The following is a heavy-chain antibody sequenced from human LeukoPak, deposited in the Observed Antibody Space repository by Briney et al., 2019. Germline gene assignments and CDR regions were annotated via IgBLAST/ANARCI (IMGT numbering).Heavy chain of an antibody. V-gene: IGHV3-30*04. CDR1: GFIFSDHP. CDR2: IGSDGTKK. J-gene: IGHJ4*02. D-gene: IGHD5/OR15-5a*01. CDR3: ARQVTSTRLFDS. Sequence: GGSLRLSCVASGFIFSDHPFHWVRQSPDKGLEWVALIGSDGTKKYYADSVQGRFTVSRENSKNTLFLQMNPLRADDTAVYFCARQVTSTRLFDSWGQGTLVTVSS.